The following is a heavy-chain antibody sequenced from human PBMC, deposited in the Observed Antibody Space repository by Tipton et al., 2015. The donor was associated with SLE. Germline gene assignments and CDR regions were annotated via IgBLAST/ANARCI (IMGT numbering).Heavy chain of an antibody. Sequence: VQLVQSGAEVKKPGESLRISCKGSGYSFTSYWISWVRQMPGKGLEWMGRIDPSDSYTNYSPSFQGHVTISADKSISTAYLQWSSLKASDTAMYYCAGTYRDFWSGYSPYYYYYMDVWGKGTTVTVSS. CDR2: IDPSDSYT. J-gene: IGHJ6*03. CDR3: AGTYRDFWSGYSPYYYYYMDV. V-gene: IGHV5-10-1*01. CDR1: GYSFTSYW. D-gene: IGHD3-3*01.